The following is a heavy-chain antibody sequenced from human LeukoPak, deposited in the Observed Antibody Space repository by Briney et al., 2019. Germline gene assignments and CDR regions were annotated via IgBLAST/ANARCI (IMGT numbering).Heavy chain of an antibody. V-gene: IGHV3-30*02. Sequence: GGSLRLSCAASGFTFSSYGMHWVRQAPGKGLEWVAFIRYDGSNKYYADSVKGRFTISRDNSKNTLYLQMNSLRAEDTAVYYCAKEVRSGRGSAFDYWGQGTLVTVSS. CDR3: AKEVRSGRGSAFDY. D-gene: IGHD3-10*01. J-gene: IGHJ4*02. CDR2: IRYDGSNK. CDR1: GFTFSSYG.